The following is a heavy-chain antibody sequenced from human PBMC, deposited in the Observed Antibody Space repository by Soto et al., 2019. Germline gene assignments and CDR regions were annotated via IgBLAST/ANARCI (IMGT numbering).Heavy chain of an antibody. Sequence: GASVKVSCKASGGTFSSYTISWVRQAPGQGLEWMGRIIPILGIANYAQKFQGRVTITADKSTSTAYMELSSLRSEDTAVYYCARGDYGDLYYMVVWGKGTTVTVSS. D-gene: IGHD4-17*01. CDR3: ARGDYGDLYYMVV. CDR1: GGTFSSYT. CDR2: IIPILGIA. V-gene: IGHV1-69*02. J-gene: IGHJ6*03.